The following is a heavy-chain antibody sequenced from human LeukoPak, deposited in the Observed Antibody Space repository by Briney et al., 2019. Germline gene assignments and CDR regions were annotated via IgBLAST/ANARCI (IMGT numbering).Heavy chain of an antibody. Sequence: GGSLRLSCAASGFTFSSYWMSWVRQAPGKGLEWEANIKQDGSEKYYVDSVKGRFTISRDNAKNSLYLQMNSLRAEDTAVYYCARDLPAFYDFWSGYLDYWGQGTLVTVSS. J-gene: IGHJ4*02. V-gene: IGHV3-7*01. D-gene: IGHD3-3*01. CDR2: IKQDGSEK. CDR3: ARDLPAFYDFWSGYLDY. CDR1: GFTFSSYW.